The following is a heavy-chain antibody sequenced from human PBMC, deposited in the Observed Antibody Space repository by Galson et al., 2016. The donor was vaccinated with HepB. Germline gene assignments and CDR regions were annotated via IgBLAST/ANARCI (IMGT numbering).Heavy chain of an antibody. CDR2: INTGNQNT. V-gene: IGHV1-3*04. Sequence: SVKVSCKASGYTFTNYAMHWVRQAPGQRLEWMGWINTGNQNTKYSQKFQGRVTITRDTSASTAFMELSSLRSEDTAVFYCARVLDGIVGTTRAAFDIWGQGTMVTVSS. CDR3: ARVLDGIVGTTRAAFDI. D-gene: IGHD1-26*01. CDR1: GYTFTNYA. J-gene: IGHJ3*02.